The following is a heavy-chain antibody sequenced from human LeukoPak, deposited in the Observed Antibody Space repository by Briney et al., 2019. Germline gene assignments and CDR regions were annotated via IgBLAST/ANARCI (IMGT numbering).Heavy chain of an antibody. Sequence: PGGSLRLSCAASGFTFSSYAMSWVRQAPGKGLEWVSAISGSGGSTYYADSVKGRFTISRDNSKNTLYLQMNSLRAEGTAIYYCAKDYGGNAGYFDYWGQGTLVTVSS. CDR2: ISGSGGST. V-gene: IGHV3-23*01. CDR1: GFTFSSYA. CDR3: AKDYGGNAGYFDY. J-gene: IGHJ4*02. D-gene: IGHD4-23*01.